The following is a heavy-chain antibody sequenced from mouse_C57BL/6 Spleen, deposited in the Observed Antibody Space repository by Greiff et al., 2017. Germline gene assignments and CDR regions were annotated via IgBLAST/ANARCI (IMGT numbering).Heavy chain of an antibody. Sequence: QVQLQQSGAELVRPGTSVKMSCKASGYTFPNYWIGWANQRPGHGLEWIGDIYPGGGYTNYPEKFKGKATLTADKSPSTAYLQFSSLASEDSAIYYSAREAGYNPYWYFDVWGTGTTVTVSS. D-gene: IGHD1-3*01. J-gene: IGHJ1*03. CDR3: AREAGYNPYWYFDV. CDR2: IYPGGGYT. CDR1: GYTFPNYW. V-gene: IGHV1-63*01.